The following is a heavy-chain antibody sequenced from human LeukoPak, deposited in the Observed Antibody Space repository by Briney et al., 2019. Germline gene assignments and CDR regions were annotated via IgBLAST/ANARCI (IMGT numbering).Heavy chain of an antibody. CDR2: MNPNSGNT. D-gene: IGHD6-13*01. CDR3: ARAAAGTGYYFDY. Sequence: ASVKVSCKASGYTFTSYDINWVRQATGQGLEWMGWMNPNSGNTGYAQKFQGSVTITRNTSISTAYLELSSLRSEDTAGYYCARAAAGTGYYFDYWGQGTLVTVSS. J-gene: IGHJ4*02. CDR1: GYTFTSYD. V-gene: IGHV1-8*03.